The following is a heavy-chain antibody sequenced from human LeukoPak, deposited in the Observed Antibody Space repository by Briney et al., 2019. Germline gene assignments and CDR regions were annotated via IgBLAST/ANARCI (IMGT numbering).Heavy chain of an antibody. D-gene: IGHD3-9*01. CDR1: GYTFTSYA. Sequence: ASVKVSCKASGYTFTSYAMHWVRQAPGQRLEWMGWINAGNGNTKYSQKFQGRVTITRDTSASTAYMELSSLRSEDTAVYYCASGILTGYPKYYYYGMDVWGKGITVTVSS. J-gene: IGHJ6*04. V-gene: IGHV1-3*01. CDR2: INAGNGNT. CDR3: ASGILTGYPKYYYYGMDV.